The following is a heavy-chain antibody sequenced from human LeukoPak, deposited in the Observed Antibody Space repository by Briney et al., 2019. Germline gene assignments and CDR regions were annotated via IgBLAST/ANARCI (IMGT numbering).Heavy chain of an antibody. CDR1: GFTFSSYA. V-gene: IGHV3-30*04. D-gene: IGHD6-19*01. J-gene: IGHJ3*02. Sequence: PGRSLRLSCAASGFTFSSYAMHWVRQAPGRGLEWVAVISYDGSNKYYADSVKGRFTISRDNSKNTLYLQMNSLRAEDTAVYYCARAPSGWLFLDAFDIWGQGTMVTVSS. CDR2: ISYDGSNK. CDR3: ARAPSGWLFLDAFDI.